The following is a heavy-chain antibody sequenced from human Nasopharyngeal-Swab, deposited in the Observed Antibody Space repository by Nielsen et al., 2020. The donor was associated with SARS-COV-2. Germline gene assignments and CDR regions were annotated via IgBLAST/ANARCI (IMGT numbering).Heavy chain of an antibody. CDR3: ARGGYQLLLRNYYYGMDV. CDR1: VGSFSGYY. V-gene: IGHV4-34*01. J-gene: IGHJ6*02. D-gene: IGHD2-15*01. CDR2: VDHTGRT. Sequence: LRLSCAVHVGSFSGYYWSWVRQPPGKGLEWIGEVDHTGRTNNNPSLQSRVTMSVDTSKNQFSLTLSSVTAADTAVYYCARGGYQLLLRNYYYGMDVWSQGTTVTVSS.